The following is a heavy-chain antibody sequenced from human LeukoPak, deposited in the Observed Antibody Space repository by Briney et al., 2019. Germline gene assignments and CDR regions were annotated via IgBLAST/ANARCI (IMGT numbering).Heavy chain of an antibody. CDR3: ARDDCSGGSCYRT. D-gene: IGHD2-15*01. CDR2: INPNSGGT. V-gene: IGHV1-2*02. CDR1: GYTFTVYY. Sequence: ASVKVSCKASGYTFTVYYIHWVRQAPGQGPEWMGWINPNSGGTKYAEKFQGRVTMTRDTSISTAYMEVGGLTSDDTAVYYCARDDCSGGSCYRTWGQGTLVTVSS. J-gene: IGHJ4*02.